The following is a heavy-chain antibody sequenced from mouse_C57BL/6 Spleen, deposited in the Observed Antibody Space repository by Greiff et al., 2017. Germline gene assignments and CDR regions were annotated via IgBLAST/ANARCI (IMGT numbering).Heavy chain of an antibody. D-gene: IGHD1-1*01. V-gene: IGHV14-3*01. Sequence: VQLQQSVAELVRPGASVKLSCTASGFNIKNTYMHWVKQRPEQGLEWIGRIDPANGNTKYAPKFPGKATIAADTSSNTAYLQLSCLTSENTAIYYCARPYYYGNYFDYWGQGTTLTVSS. CDR1: GFNIKNTY. CDR2: IDPANGNT. J-gene: IGHJ2*01. CDR3: ARPYYYGNYFDY.